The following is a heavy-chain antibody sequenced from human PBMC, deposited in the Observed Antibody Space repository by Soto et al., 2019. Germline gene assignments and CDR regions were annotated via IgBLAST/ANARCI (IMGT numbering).Heavy chain of an antibody. D-gene: IGHD3-22*01. Sequence: PSETLSLTCAGSCVSISSSNWWSWVRQPPGKGLEWIGEIYHSGSTNYNPSLKSRVTISVDTSKNQFSLKLSSVTAADTAVYYCARESFYDSGGFHGFDYWGQGTLVTVSS. J-gene: IGHJ4*02. CDR3: ARESFYDSGGFHGFDY. CDR1: CVSISSSNW. CDR2: IYHSGST. V-gene: IGHV4-4*02.